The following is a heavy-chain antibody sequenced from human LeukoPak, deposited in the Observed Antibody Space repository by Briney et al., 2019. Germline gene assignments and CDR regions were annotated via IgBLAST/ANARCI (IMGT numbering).Heavy chain of an antibody. J-gene: IGHJ4*02. CDR3: ARADYRSGWFLDY. V-gene: IGHV4-59*01. CDR2: IYYSGST. CDR1: GGSISSYY. D-gene: IGHD6-19*01. Sequence: SETLSLTCTVSGGSISSYYWSWIRQPPGKGLEWIGNIYYSGSTNYNPSLKSRVTISVDTSKNQFSLKLSSVTAADTAMYYCARADYRSGWFLDYWGQGTLVTVSS.